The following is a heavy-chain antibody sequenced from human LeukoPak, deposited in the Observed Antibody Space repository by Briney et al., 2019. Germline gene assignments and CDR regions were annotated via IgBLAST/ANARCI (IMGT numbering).Heavy chain of an antibody. Sequence: GGSLRLSCAASGFTFSSYSMNWVRQAPGKGLEWVSYISSSSTIYYADSVKGRFTISRDNAKNSLYLQMNSLRAEDTAVYYCAREDYYYDSSGPGEYYWGQGTLVTVSS. J-gene: IGHJ4*02. CDR1: GFTFSSYS. V-gene: IGHV3-48*04. CDR3: AREDYYYDSSGPGEYY. D-gene: IGHD3-22*01. CDR2: ISSSSTI.